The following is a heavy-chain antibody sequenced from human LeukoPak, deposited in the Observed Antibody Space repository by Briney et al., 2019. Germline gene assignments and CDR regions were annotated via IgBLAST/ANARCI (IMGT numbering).Heavy chain of an antibody. D-gene: IGHD6-19*01. Sequence: GGSLRLSCAASGFTFGSSVMGWIRQLPGKGLEWVSTISGSGGSTYYADSVKGRFTISRDNAKNSLYLQMNSLRAEDAAVYYCARELRDSSGWLFDYWGQGTLVTVSS. CDR3: ARELRDSSGWLFDY. CDR2: ISGSGGST. J-gene: IGHJ4*02. CDR1: GFTFGSSV. V-gene: IGHV3-23*01.